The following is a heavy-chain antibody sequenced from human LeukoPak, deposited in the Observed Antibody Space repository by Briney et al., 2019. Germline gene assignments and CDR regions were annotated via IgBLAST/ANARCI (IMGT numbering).Heavy chain of an antibody. CDR2: ISGSGGST. J-gene: IGHJ1*01. CDR3: AKMLKERASSSYLQP. Sequence: GGSLRLSCAVSGFTFSSYAMSWVRQAPGKGLEWVSGISGSGGSTYYADSVKGRFTISRDNSKNTLYLQMNSLRAEDTAVYYCAKMLKERASSSYLQPWGQGTLVTVSS. CDR1: GFTFSSYA. V-gene: IGHV3-23*01. D-gene: IGHD6-6*01.